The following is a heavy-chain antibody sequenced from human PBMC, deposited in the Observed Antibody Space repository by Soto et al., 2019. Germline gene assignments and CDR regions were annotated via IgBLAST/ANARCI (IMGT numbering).Heavy chain of an antibody. J-gene: IGHJ4*02. Sequence: SETLSLTCAVSGGSFSSSNWWSWVRQPPGKGLEWIGQIYHGESTNYNPSLKSRVTISVDTSKNQSSLKVSSVTAADTAVYYCARWIQQWAHFDYWGQGTPVTVSS. CDR1: GGSFSSSNW. CDR3: ARWIQQWAHFDY. V-gene: IGHV4-4*02. D-gene: IGHD5-18*01. CDR2: IYHGEST.